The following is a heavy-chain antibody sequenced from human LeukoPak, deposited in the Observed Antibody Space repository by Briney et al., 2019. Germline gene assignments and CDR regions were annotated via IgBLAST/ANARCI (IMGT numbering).Heavy chain of an antibody. CDR3: ARAGSMFGVVVFDY. V-gene: IGHV4-59*01. Sequence: NPSETLSLTCTVSGGSISNYYWSWIRQPPGKGLEWIGYIYYSGSTDYNPSLKSRDTISVDTSKNQFSLKLSSVTAADTAVYYCARAGSMFGVVVFDYWGQGTLVTVSS. CDR2: IYYSGST. J-gene: IGHJ4*02. CDR1: GGSISNYY. D-gene: IGHD3-3*01.